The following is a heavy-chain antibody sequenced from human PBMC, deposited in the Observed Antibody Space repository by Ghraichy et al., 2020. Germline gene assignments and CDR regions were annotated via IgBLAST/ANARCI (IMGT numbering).Heavy chain of an antibody. CDR2: IDGSGKTI. Sequence: LSLTCAASGFSFSKYEMVWVRQAPGKGLEWLSYIDGSGKTIFYADSVKGRFTISRDNTKKSVYLQMSSLRPEDAAIYYCARGDGYGSLFYFDYWGQGSLVSVSS. D-gene: IGHD3-10*01. V-gene: IGHV3-48*03. CDR3: ARGDGYGSLFYFDY. CDR1: GFSFSKYE. J-gene: IGHJ4*02.